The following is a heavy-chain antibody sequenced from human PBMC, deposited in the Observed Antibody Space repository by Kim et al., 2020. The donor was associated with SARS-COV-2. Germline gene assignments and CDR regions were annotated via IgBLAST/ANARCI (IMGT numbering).Heavy chain of an antibody. D-gene: IGHD3-22*01. V-gene: IGHV1-69*01. Sequence: KFQGRVTITADESTSTAYMELSSLRSEDTAVYYCARSRYYYDSSGYYLDYWGQGTLVTVSS. CDR3: ARSRYYYDSSGYYLDY. J-gene: IGHJ4*02.